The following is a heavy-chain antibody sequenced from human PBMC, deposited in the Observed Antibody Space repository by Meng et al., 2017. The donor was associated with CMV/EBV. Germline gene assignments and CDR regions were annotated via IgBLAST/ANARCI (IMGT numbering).Heavy chain of an antibody. Sequence: GESLKISCAASGFTFSNAWMSWVRQAPGKGLEWVGRIKSKTDGGTTDYAAPVKGRFTIPRDDSKNTLYLQMNSLKTEDTAVYYCTTKMVYDFWSGYYKPPVDYYYGMDVWGQGTTVTVSS. CDR1: GFTFSNAW. J-gene: IGHJ6*02. V-gene: IGHV3-15*01. CDR3: TTKMVYDFWSGYYKPPVDYYYGMDV. CDR2: IKSKTDGGTT. D-gene: IGHD3-3*01.